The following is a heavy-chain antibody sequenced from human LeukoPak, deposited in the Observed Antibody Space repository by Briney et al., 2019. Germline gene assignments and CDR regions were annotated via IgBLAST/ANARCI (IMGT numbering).Heavy chain of an antibody. J-gene: IGHJ1*01. CDR2: ISSSDSTI. V-gene: IGHV3-48*03. CDR1: GFTFSSYE. D-gene: IGHD2-2*01. Sequence: QPGGSLRLSCAASGFTFSSYEMNWVRQAPGKGLEGFSFISSSDSTIYYADSVKGRFTFSRDNAKNSLLLQMNSLTVENAVFYYWARVNGYARSQHWGQGTMVTVSS. CDR3: ARVNGYARSQH.